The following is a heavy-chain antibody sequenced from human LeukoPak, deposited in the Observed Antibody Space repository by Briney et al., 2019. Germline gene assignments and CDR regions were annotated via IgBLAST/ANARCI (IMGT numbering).Heavy chain of an antibody. Sequence: SETLSLTCTVSGDTISTSFYYWDWIRQPPGKGLEWIGGIFYSGTTYYNPSLKSRVTISVDTSKNQFSLKLSSVTAADTAVYYCARDGSGSAITMVRGGVYGYYYYGMDVWGQGTTVTVSS. V-gene: IGHV4-39*07. CDR3: ARDGSGSAITMVRGGVYGYYYYGMDV. CDR1: GDTISTSFYY. CDR2: IFYSGTT. D-gene: IGHD3-10*01. J-gene: IGHJ6*02.